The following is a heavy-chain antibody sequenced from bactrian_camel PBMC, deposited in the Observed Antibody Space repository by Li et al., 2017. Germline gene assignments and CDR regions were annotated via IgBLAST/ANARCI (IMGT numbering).Heavy chain of an antibody. CDR3: AVYDAYAGRCSFREDYYDY. V-gene: IGHV3S63*01. CDR1: GFTFGDSD. CDR2: IYSGDGSA. D-gene: IGHD2*01. J-gene: IGHJ4*01. Sequence: HVQLVESGGGSVQAGGSLRLSCTASGFTFGDSDMGWFRQAPGQEREGVAAIYSGDGSAIYTDSAKGRFTISQDNASKTVVLKMNSLKPEDTAMYHCAVYDAYAGRCSFREDYYDYWGPGTQVTVS.